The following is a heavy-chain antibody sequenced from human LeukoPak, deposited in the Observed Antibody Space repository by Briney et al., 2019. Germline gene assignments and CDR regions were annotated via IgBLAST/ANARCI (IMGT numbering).Heavy chain of an antibody. Sequence: SETLSLTCAVYGGSFSGYYWSWIRQPPGKGLEWIGEINHSGSTNYNPSLKSRVTISVDTSKNQFSLKLSSVTAADTAVYYCARRRMYQLLPFDYWGQGTLVTVSS. V-gene: IGHV4-34*01. J-gene: IGHJ4*02. CDR3: ARRRMYQLLPFDY. CDR1: GGSFSGYY. CDR2: INHSGST. D-gene: IGHD2-2*01.